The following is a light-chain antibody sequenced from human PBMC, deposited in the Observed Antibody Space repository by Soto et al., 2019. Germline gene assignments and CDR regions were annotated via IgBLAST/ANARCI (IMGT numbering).Light chain of an antibody. V-gene: IGKV3-20*01. CDR1: QSVSTSY. J-gene: IGKJ4*01. Sequence: EIVLTQSPGTLSLSPGERATLSCRASQSVSTSYLAWYQQKPGQAPRRLIYGASSRATGIPDRFSGSGTGADFTLTISRLETEDVAVYYCQQYGSVPLTFGGGTKVEIK. CDR3: QQYGSVPLT. CDR2: GAS.